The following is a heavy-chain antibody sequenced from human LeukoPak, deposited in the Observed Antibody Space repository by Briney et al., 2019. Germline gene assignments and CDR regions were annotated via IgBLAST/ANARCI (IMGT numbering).Heavy chain of an antibody. J-gene: IGHJ1*01. CDR1: GFTFSSYA. V-gene: IGHV3-30*04. D-gene: IGHD6-19*01. CDR2: ISYDGSNK. Sequence: GGSLRLSCAASGFTFSSYAMHWVRQAPGKGLEWVAVISYDGSNKYYADSVKGRFTISRDNSKNTLYLQMNSLRAEDTAVYYRARDPAGYSSGYIFQHWGQGTLVTVSS. CDR3: ARDPAGYSSGYIFQH.